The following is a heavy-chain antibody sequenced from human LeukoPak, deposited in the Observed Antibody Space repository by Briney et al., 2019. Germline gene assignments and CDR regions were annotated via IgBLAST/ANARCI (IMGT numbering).Heavy chain of an antibody. J-gene: IGHJ6*03. V-gene: IGHV4-34*01. D-gene: IGHD6-6*01. CDR2: INHSGST. CDR1: GGSFSGYY. Sequence: SETLSLTCAVYGGSFSGYYWSWIRQPPGKGLEWIGEINHSGSTNYNPSLKSRVTISVDASKNLFSLKLSSVTAADTAVYYCARGRSIAALYYYYYYMDVWAKGPRSPSP. CDR3: ARGRSIAALYYYYYYMDV.